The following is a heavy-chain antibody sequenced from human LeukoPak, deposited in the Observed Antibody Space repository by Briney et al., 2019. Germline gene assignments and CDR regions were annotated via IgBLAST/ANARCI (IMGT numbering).Heavy chain of an antibody. D-gene: IGHD2-2*01. V-gene: IGHV3-11*04. CDR3: ARVPQPFYTSGYFDY. J-gene: IGHJ4*02. CDR2: ISSSGSTI. CDR1: GFTFSDYY. Sequence: PGGSLRLSCVASGFTFSDYYMSWIRQAPGKGLEWVSYISSSGSTIYYADSVKGRFTVSRDNAKNSLYLQMNSLRAEDTAVYYCARVPQPFYTSGYFDYWAQGTLVTVSS.